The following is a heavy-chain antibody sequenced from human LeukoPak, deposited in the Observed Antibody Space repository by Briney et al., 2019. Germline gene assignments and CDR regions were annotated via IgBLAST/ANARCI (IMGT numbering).Heavy chain of an antibody. D-gene: IGHD3-3*01. V-gene: IGHV1-69*05. CDR2: IIPIFGTA. Sequence: SVKVSCKASGGTFSSYAISWVRQAPGQGPEWMGGIIPIFGTANYAQKFQGRVTITTDESTSTAYMELSSLRSEDTAVYYCARGRFLEWVYYYMDVWGKGTTVTVSS. J-gene: IGHJ6*03. CDR1: GGTFSSYA. CDR3: ARGRFLEWVYYYMDV.